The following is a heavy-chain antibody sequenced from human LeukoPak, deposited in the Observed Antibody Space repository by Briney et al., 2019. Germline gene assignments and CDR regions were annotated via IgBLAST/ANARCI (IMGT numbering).Heavy chain of an antibody. V-gene: IGHV3-7*01. J-gene: IGHJ4*02. Sequence: GGSLRLSCAASGFTFSSYWMSWVRQAPGKGLEWVANIKQDGSEKYYVDSVKGRFTISRDNAKNSLYLQMNSLRAEDTAVYYCARGTYDSSGYGPPPPSYWGQGTLVTVSS. CDR3: ARGTYDSSGYGPPPPSY. CDR1: GFTFSSYW. D-gene: IGHD3-22*01. CDR2: IKQDGSEK.